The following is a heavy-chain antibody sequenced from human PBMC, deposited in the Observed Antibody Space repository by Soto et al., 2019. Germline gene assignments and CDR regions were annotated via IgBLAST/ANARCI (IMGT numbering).Heavy chain of an antibody. Sequence: QITLEESGPTLVKPTQTLTLTCTFSGFSLSSSGVSVGWIRQPPGKALEWLALIYGSDDKRYSPSLRRRLSITKDTSKNHVVLTMTNMDPVDTATYYCAHRRPLDILVVSAAWGYFDYWGQGTLVTVSS. D-gene: IGHD2-2*01. CDR3: AHRRPLDILVVSAAWGYFDY. J-gene: IGHJ4*03. CDR2: IYGSDDK. CDR1: GFSLSSSGVS. V-gene: IGHV2-5*01.